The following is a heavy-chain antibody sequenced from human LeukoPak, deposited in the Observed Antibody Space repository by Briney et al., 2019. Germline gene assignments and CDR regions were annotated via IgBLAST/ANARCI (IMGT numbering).Heavy chain of an antibody. V-gene: IGHV1-8*01. CDR2: MNPNSGNT. CDR1: GYTFTSYD. D-gene: IGHD6-19*01. CDR3: ASLIAVAGTRDY. J-gene: IGHJ4*02. Sequence: ASVKVSCKASGYTFTSYDINWVRQAAGQGLEWMGWMNPNSGNTGYAQKFQGRVTMTRNTSISTAYMELSSLRSEDTAVYYCASLIAVAGTRDYWGQGTLVTVPS.